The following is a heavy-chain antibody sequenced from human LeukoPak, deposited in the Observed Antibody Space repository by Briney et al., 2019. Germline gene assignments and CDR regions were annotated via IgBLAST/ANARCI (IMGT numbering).Heavy chain of an antibody. D-gene: IGHD5-24*01. CDR2: IYPGDSRT. J-gene: IGHJ4*02. CDR1: GYRFSNYW. CDR3: SRHEDGYNPFEY. V-gene: IGHV5-51*01. Sequence: GESLKISCKGSGYRFSNYWIGWARQMPGKGLEWMGIIYPGDSRTRYSPSFQGQVTIPADKSISTAYLQWSSLKASDTAMYYCSRHEDGYNPFEYWGQGTLVTVSS.